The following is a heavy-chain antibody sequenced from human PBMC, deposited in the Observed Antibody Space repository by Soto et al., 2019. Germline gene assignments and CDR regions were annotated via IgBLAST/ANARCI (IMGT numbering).Heavy chain of an antibody. D-gene: IGHD1-26*01. Sequence: SETLSLTCAVSGGSISSSNWWWCVRQPPGKGLEWMGEIYHNGSTNYNPPLKRRGIISSDKSTNHFSLLLRSVAAADTAVFYCGRSQAYYYYYAIDVWGQGTMVTVSS. V-gene: IGHV4-4*02. J-gene: IGHJ6*02. CDR2: IYHNGST. CDR3: GRSQAYYYYYAIDV. CDR1: GGSISSSNW.